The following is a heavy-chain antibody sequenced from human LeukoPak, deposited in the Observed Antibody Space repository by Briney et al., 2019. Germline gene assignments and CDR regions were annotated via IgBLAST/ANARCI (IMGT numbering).Heavy chain of an antibody. J-gene: IGHJ4*02. CDR1: GFTFSTYW. Sequence: GGSLRLSCAASGFTFSTYWMSWVRQAPGKGLEWVANIKQDGNEEYYVDSVKGRFTISRDNAKNSLYLQMNSLRAEDTAVYYCARVSSYGSGSYYNPWIDYWGQGTLVTVSS. V-gene: IGHV3-7*01. CDR2: IKQDGNEE. CDR3: ARVSSYGSGSYYNPWIDY. D-gene: IGHD3-10*01.